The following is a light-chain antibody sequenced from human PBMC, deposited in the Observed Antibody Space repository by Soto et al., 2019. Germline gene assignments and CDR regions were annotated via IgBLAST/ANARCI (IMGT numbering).Light chain of an antibody. CDR2: GAS. CDR1: QSISSSY. Sequence: EIVLTQSPGTLSLSPGERATLSCRASQSISSSYLAWYQQKPGQAPRLLIYGASSRATGIPDRFSGRGSGTDFTLTISRLEPEDFAVYYRQQYGSTPPWTFGQGTMADIK. CDR3: QQYGSTPPWT. V-gene: IGKV3-20*01. J-gene: IGKJ1*01.